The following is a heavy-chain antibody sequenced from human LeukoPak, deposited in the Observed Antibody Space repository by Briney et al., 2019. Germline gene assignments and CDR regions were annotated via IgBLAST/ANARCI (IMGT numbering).Heavy chain of an antibody. Sequence: ASVKVSCKASGYTFTSYDINWVRQAPGQGLEWMGWISAYNGNTNYAQKLQGRVTMTTDTSTSTAYMELRSLRSDDTAVYYCARDLIDGGSYYGGGDYWGQGTLVTVSS. CDR2: ISAYNGNT. V-gene: IGHV1-18*01. CDR3: ARDLIDGGSYYGGGDY. CDR1: GYTFTSYD. J-gene: IGHJ4*02. D-gene: IGHD1-26*01.